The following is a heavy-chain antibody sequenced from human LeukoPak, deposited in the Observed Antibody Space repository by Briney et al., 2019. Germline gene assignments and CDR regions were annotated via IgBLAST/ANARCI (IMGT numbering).Heavy chain of an antibody. CDR3: ARAELRFLEWLSYFDY. CDR1: GFTFSSYA. V-gene: IGHV1-69*05. D-gene: IGHD3-3*01. CDR2: IIPIFGTA. J-gene: IGHJ4*02. Sequence: GGSLRLSCAASGFTFSSYAISWVRQAPGQGLEWMGGIIPIFGTANYAQKFQGRVTITTDESTSTAYMELSSLRSEDTAVYYCARAELRFLEWLSYFDYWGQGTLVTVSS.